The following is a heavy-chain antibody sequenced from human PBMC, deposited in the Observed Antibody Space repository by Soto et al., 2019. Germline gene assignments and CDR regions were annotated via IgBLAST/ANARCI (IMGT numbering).Heavy chain of an antibody. V-gene: IGHV1-18*04. CDR2: ISAHNGNT. D-gene: IGHD2-2*01. J-gene: IGHJ6*02. CDR3: ARLYCSSTSCYSPYGMDV. Sequence: QVQLVQSGAEVKKPGASVKVSCKASGYTFTSYGISWVRQAPGQGLEWMGWISAHNGNTNYAQKLQGRVTMTTDTSTSTAYMELRSLRSDDTAVYYCARLYCSSTSCYSPYGMDVWGQGTTVTVSS. CDR1: GYTFTSYG.